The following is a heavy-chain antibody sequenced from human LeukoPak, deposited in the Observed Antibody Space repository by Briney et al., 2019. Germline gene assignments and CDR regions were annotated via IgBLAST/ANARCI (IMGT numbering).Heavy chain of an antibody. CDR3: VNNLLWFGELLSAFDI. D-gene: IGHD3-10*01. Sequence: GGSLRLSCSASGFTFSTYAMHWVRQAPGKGLEYVSAISSNGCRTYYADSVKGRFTISRDNSKNTLYLQMSSLRAEVTAVYYCVNNLLWFGELLSAFDIWGQGTMVTVSS. CDR2: ISSNGCRT. CDR1: GFTFSTYA. V-gene: IGHV3-64D*06. J-gene: IGHJ3*02.